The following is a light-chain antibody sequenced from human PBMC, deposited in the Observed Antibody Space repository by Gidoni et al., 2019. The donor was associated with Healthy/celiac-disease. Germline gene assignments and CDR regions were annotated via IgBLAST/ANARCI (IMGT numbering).Light chain of an antibody. V-gene: IGKV1-16*01. CDR3: HQYYSSPLA. CDR2: AAS. CDR1: QGISNY. Sequence: IQRSRSPSALSASIGDRVTITCRASQGISNYLAWFQQKPGKAPKSLIYAASNLQSGVTSRFSGCGSGTDFPLTTSSLQPADSAPYYCHQYYSSPLAFGQGTKVEIQ. J-gene: IGKJ4*01.